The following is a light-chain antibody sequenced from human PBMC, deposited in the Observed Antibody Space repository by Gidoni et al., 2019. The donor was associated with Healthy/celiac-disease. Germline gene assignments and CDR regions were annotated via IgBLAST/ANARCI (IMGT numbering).Light chain of an antibody. CDR2: DVS. CDR3: SSYTSSSTWV. Sequence: QSALTPPASVSGSPGPPITISCTGTSSDVGGYNYVSWYQQHPGKAPKLMIYDVSNRPSGVSNRFSGSKSGNTASLTISGLQAEDEADYYCSSYTSSSTWVFGGGTKLTVL. J-gene: IGLJ3*02. V-gene: IGLV2-14*01. CDR1: SSDVGGYNY.